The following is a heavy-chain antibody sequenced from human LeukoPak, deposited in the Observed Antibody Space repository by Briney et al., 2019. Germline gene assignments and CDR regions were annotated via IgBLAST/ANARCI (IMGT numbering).Heavy chain of an antibody. CDR1: GFTFSSYS. CDR2: ISSSSSTI. Sequence: GGSLRLSCAASGFTFSSYSMNWVRQAPGKGLEWVSYISSSSSTIYYADSVKGRFTISRDNAKNSLYLQMNSLRAEDTAVYYCARAPMTLGPDYWGQGTLVTVSS. J-gene: IGHJ4*02. V-gene: IGHV3-48*01. CDR3: ARAPMTLGPDY.